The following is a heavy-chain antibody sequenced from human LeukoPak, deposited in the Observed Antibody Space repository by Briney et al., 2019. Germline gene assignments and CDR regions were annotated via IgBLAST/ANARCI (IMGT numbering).Heavy chain of an antibody. CDR3: ARSTTVVPPYFDY. CDR1: GGSISSSSYY. Sequence: SETLSLTCTVSGGSISSSSYYWGWIRQPPGKGLEWIGSIYYSGSTYYNPSLKSRVTISVDTSKNQFSLKLSSVTAADTAVYYCARSTTVVPPYFDYWGQGTLVTVSS. V-gene: IGHV4-39*07. CDR2: IYYSGST. J-gene: IGHJ4*02. D-gene: IGHD4-23*01.